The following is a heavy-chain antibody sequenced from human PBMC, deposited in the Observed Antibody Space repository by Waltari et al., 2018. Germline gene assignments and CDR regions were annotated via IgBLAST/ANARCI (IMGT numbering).Heavy chain of an antibody. Sequence: QVQLQESGPGLVKPSETLSLTCTVPGASVSSYYWSWIRQPPGKGLEWIGYIYYSGSTNYNPALKSRVTISVDTSKNQFSLKLSSVTAADTAVYYCARAKRTTVTTRGYYFDYWGQGTLVTVSS. V-gene: IGHV4-59*02. CDR2: IYYSGST. J-gene: IGHJ4*02. CDR3: ARAKRTTVTTRGYYFDY. CDR1: GASVSSYY. D-gene: IGHD4-17*01.